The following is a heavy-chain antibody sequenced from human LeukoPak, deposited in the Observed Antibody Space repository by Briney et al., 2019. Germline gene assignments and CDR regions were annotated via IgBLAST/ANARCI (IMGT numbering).Heavy chain of an antibody. CDR1: GFTFSSNY. V-gene: IGHV3-53*01. Sequence: GGSLRLSCAASGFTFSSNYMNWVRQAPGKGLEWVSIIYSGGSTFYADSVKGRFTISRDNTKNTLHLQMNSLRAEDTAVYYCARSNDAFDIWGQGTMVTVSS. CDR2: IYSGGST. J-gene: IGHJ3*02. CDR3: ARSNDAFDI. D-gene: IGHD5/OR15-5a*01.